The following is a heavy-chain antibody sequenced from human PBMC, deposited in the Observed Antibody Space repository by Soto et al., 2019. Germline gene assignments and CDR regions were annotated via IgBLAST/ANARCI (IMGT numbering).Heavy chain of an antibody. Sequence: GWSLRLSCASSVFTFSAYSMNWARQAPGKGLEWISYITASSGTIFYADSVKGRFTISRDNAKNSLYLQMNSLRDEDTAVYYCARDNGMAGSFDPWGQGTLVTVSS. V-gene: IGHV3-48*02. J-gene: IGHJ5*02. CDR3: ARDNGMAGSFDP. CDR2: ITASSGTI. CDR1: VFTFSAYS. D-gene: IGHD2-8*01.